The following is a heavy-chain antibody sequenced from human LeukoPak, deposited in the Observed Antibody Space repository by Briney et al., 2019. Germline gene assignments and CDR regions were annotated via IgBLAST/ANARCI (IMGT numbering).Heavy chain of an antibody. V-gene: IGHV4-34*01. J-gene: IGHJ6*03. CDR3: ARGSGALHYYYYYMDV. D-gene: IGHD4/OR15-4a*01. CDR1: GGSFSGYY. Sequence: SETLSLTCAVYGGSFSGYYWSWIRQPPGKGLEWIGEINHSGSTNYNPSLKSRVTISVDTSKNQFSLKLSSVTAADTAVYYCARGSGALHYYYYYMDVWGKGTTVTVSS. CDR2: INHSGST.